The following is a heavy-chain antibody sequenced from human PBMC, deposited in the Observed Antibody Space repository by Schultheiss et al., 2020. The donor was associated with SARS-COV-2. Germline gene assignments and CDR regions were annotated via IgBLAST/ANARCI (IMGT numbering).Heavy chain of an antibody. Sequence: SETLSLTCTVSGGSITYYYWSWVRQPPGKGLEWIGYIYYNGNTNYNPSLKSRVTISVDKSKNQFSLKLSSVTAADTAVYYCARHSSSSEFDYWGQGTLVTVSS. V-gene: IGHV4-59*12. D-gene: IGHD6-6*01. CDR2: IYYNGNT. CDR3: ARHSSSSEFDY. J-gene: IGHJ4*02. CDR1: GGSITYYY.